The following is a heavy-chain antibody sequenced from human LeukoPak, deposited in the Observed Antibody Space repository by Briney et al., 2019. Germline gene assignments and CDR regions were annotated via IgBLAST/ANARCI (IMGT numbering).Heavy chain of an antibody. Sequence: GRSLRLSCAASGFTFSSYTMHWVRQAPGKGLEWVAVMSNDGNYYADSEKGRFTTSRDNSKNTLYLQMNSLRPEDTAVYYCARDGGGGGSYPDYWGQGTLVTVSS. V-gene: IGHV3-30*04. CDR2: MSNDGN. CDR1: GFTFSSYT. D-gene: IGHD1-26*01. CDR3: ARDGGGGGSYPDY. J-gene: IGHJ4*02.